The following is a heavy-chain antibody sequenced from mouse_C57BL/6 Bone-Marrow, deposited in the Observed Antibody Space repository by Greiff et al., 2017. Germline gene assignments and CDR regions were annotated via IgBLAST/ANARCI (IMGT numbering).Heavy chain of an antibody. V-gene: IGHV5-6*01. J-gene: IGHJ3*01. CDR1: GFTFSSYG. D-gene: IGHD2-3*01. Sequence: EVQLQESGGDLVKPGGSLKLSCAASGFTFSSYGMSWVRQTPDKRLEWVATISSGGSYNYYPDSVQGRFTISRDNAKNTLYLQMSSLKSEDTAMYYCARLDGYYEAYWGQGTLVTVSA. CDR2: ISSGGSYN. CDR3: ARLDGYYEAY.